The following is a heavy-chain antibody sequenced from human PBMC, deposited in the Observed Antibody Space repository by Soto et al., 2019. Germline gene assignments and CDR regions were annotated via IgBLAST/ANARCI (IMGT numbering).Heavy chain of an antibody. V-gene: IGHV3-7*02. Sequence: GGSLRLSCAASGFTFSSYWMSWFRKAPGKGLEWVANIKQDGSEKYYVDSVKGRFTISRDNAKNSLYLQMNSLRAEDTAVYYCAAEGYSYYYYYGMDVWGQGTTVTVSS. CDR1: GFTFSSYW. J-gene: IGHJ6*02. CDR2: IKQDGSEK. D-gene: IGHD2-15*01. CDR3: AAEGYSYYYYYGMDV.